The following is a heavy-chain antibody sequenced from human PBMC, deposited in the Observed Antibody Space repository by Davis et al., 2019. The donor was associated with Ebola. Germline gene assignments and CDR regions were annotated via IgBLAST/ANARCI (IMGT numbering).Heavy chain of an antibody. Sequence: PGGSLTLSCAASGFTFSSYGMHWVRQAPGKGLEWVAVISYDGSNKYYADSVKGRFTISRDNSKNTLYLQMNSLRAEDTAVYYCAGSRGWTKSYYYYGMDVWGQGTTVTVSS. J-gene: IGHJ6*02. CDR2: ISYDGSNK. V-gene: IGHV3-30*03. CDR3: AGSRGWTKSYYYYGMDV. CDR1: GFTFSSYG. D-gene: IGHD3/OR15-3a*01.